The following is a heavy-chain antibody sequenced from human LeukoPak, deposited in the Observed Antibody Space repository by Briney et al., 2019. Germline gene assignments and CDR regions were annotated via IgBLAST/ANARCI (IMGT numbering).Heavy chain of an antibody. Sequence: SETLSLTCTVSGDSISSGGYYWSWIRQHPGEGLEWIGYIYHSGITYYNPSLKSRVTTSVDTSKNQFSLKLSSVTAADTAVYYCARSAYDGSRYYSDFWGQGTLVTVSS. CDR3: ARSAYDGSRYYSDF. CDR1: GDSISSGGYY. J-gene: IGHJ4*02. CDR2: IYHSGIT. V-gene: IGHV4-31*03. D-gene: IGHD3-22*01.